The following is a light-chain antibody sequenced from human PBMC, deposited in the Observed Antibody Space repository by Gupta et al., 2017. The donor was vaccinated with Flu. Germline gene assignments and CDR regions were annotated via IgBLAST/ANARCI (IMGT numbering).Light chain of an antibody. J-gene: IGLJ2*01. V-gene: IGLV3-25*02. CDR3: QSAEHSGTYLV. CDR2: KDS. Sequence: SYELTQPPSVSVSPGQTARITCPGDALPKEYAYWYQQKPGQAPVLVIYKDSERPSGIPGRFSGSSSGTTVTVTLSWVQAEGGADYYCQSAEHSGTYLVFGGGTKLTVL. CDR1: ALPKEY.